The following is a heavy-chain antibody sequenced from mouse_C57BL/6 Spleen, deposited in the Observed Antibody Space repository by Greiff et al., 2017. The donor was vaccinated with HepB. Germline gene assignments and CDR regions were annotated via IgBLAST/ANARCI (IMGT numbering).Heavy chain of an antibody. D-gene: IGHD2-1*01. Sequence: QVQLKESGAELVKPGASVKMSCKASGYTFTSYWITWVKQRPGQGLEWIGDIYPGSGSTNYNEKFKSKATLTVDTSSSTAYMQLSSLTSEDSAVYYCARRELLAWFAYWGQGTLVTVSA. V-gene: IGHV1-55*01. J-gene: IGHJ3*01. CDR3: ARRELLAWFAY. CDR2: IYPGSGST. CDR1: GYTFTSYW.